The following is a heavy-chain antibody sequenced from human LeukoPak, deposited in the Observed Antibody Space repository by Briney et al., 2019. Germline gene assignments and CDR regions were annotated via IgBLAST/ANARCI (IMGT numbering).Heavy chain of an antibody. J-gene: IGHJ6*03. D-gene: IGHD6-19*01. CDR3: ARGSSGWYGYYYYYYMDV. Sequence: PSETLSLTCTVSGDSISSGDYYWSWIRQPAGKGLEWIGRISSSGSTNYNPSLKSRLTISVDTSKNQFSLKLSSVTAADTAVYYCARGSSGWYGYYYYYYMDVWGKGTTVTVSS. V-gene: IGHV4-61*02. CDR1: GDSISSGDYY. CDR2: ISSSGST.